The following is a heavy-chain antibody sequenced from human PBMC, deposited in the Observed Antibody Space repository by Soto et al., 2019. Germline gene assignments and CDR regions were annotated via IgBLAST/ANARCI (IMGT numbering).Heavy chain of an antibody. Sequence: QVQLVQSGAEVKKPGSSVKVSCKASGGTFSSYAISWVRQAPGQGLEWMGGIIPIFGTANYAQKFQGRVTITADESTSTAYMELSSLRSEDTAVYYCARGVRATDYYYYCGMDVWGQGTTVTVSS. CDR2: IIPIFGTA. J-gene: IGHJ6*02. CDR3: ARGVRATDYYYYCGMDV. V-gene: IGHV1-69*01. CDR1: GGTFSSYA. D-gene: IGHD1-26*01.